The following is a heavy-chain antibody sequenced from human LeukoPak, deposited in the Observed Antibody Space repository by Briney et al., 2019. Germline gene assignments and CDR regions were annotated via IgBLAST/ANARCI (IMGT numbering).Heavy chain of an antibody. CDR2: ISSSSSYT. J-gene: IGHJ3*02. CDR1: GFTFSDYY. Sequence: PGGSLRLSCAASGFTFSDYYMSWIRQAPGKGLEWVSYISSSSSYTNYADSVKGRFTISGDNAKNSLYLQMNSLRAEDTAVYYCARSDYYGSGSYYGDAFDIWGQGTMVTVSS. V-gene: IGHV3-11*06. CDR3: ARSDYYGSGSYYGDAFDI. D-gene: IGHD3-10*01.